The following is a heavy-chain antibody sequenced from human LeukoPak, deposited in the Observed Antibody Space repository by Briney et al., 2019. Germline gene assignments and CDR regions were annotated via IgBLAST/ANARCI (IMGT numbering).Heavy chain of an antibody. J-gene: IGHJ4*02. Sequence: ASVKVSCKASGYTFTGYYMHWVRQAPGQGLEWMGWINPNSGGTNYAQKFQGRVTMTRDTSISTAYMELSRLRSDDTAVYYCARARMKNKVEVHYWGQGTLVTVSS. D-gene: IGHD2/OR15-2a*01. V-gene: IGHV1-2*02. CDR3: ARARMKNKVEVHY. CDR2: INPNSGGT. CDR1: GYTFTGYY.